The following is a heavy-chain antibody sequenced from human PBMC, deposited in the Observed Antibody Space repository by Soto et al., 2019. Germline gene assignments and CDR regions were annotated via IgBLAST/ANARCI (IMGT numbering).Heavy chain of an antibody. Sequence: GPTLVNTTETLTLTCPVSGLSLTNGILGLSWIRQPPGKALEWLAHIFSNDDKSYSTSLKSRLTISKDISRSQVVLTMTNMDPVDSATYYCALIKDCSRTDCYLASFDPWGQGTLVTVSS. D-gene: IGHD2-2*01. J-gene: IGHJ5*02. CDR2: IFSNDDK. CDR1: GLSLTNGILG. V-gene: IGHV2-26*01. CDR3: ALIKDCSRTDCYLASFDP.